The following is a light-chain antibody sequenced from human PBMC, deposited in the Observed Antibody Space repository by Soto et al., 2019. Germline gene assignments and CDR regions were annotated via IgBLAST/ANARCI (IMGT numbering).Light chain of an antibody. CDR1: SSNIGAGYD. V-gene: IGLV1-40*01. CDR3: QSYDPTLRTSL. J-gene: IGLJ2*01. Sequence: QSVLTQPPSVSGAPGQSVTISCTGTSSNIGAGYDIHWYQQPPGTAPKLVIYNNHNRPSGVPDRFSGSKSGTSGSLAITGLQADDEADYYCQSYDPTLRTSLFGGGTKLTVL. CDR2: NNH.